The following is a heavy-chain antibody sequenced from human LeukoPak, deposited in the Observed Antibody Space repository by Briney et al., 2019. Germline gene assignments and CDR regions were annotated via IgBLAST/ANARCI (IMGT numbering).Heavy chain of an antibody. CDR3: AKSRARREGSSGSIDY. D-gene: IGHD3-22*01. J-gene: IGHJ4*02. CDR2: ISSSSSYI. V-gene: IGHV3-21*04. Sequence: GGSLRLSCAASGFTFSSYSMNWVRQAPGKGLEWVSSISSSSSYIYYADSVKGRFTISRDNAKNSLYLQMNSLRAEDTAVYYCAKSRARREGSSGSIDYWGQGALVTVSS. CDR1: GFTFSSYS.